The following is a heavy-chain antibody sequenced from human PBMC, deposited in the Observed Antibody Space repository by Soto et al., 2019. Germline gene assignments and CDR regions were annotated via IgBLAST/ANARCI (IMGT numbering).Heavy chain of an antibody. CDR3: VRHVAVAASFFDL. D-gene: IGHD6-19*01. Sequence: SETLSLTCTVSGGSINNNNYYWAWIRQPPGKGLAWVASIYHDGSTYYNMSLKSRVTISRDTSKNQFSLRLTSVTAADTAVYYCVRHVAVAASFFDLWGPGALVTVSS. J-gene: IGHJ4*02. CDR1: GGSINNNNYY. CDR2: IYHDGST. V-gene: IGHV4-39*01.